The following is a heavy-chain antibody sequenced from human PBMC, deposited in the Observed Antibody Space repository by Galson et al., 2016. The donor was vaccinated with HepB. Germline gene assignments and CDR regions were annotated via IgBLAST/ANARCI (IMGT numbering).Heavy chain of an antibody. V-gene: IGHV3-11*03. J-gene: IGHJ3*02. CDR2: ISISSSYT. Sequence: SLRLSCAASGFTFSDYYMSWIRQAPGKGLEWVSYISISSSYTNYADSVKGRFTNSRDNAKNSVYLQMNSLRAEDTAVYYCARNRGYSGYDAFDIWGQGTMVTVSS. CDR3: ARNRGYSGYDAFDI. D-gene: IGHD5-12*01. CDR1: GFTFSDYY.